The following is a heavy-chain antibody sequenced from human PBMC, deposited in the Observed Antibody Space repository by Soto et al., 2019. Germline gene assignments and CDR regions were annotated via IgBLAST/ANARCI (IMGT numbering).Heavy chain of an antibody. Sequence: ASVKVSCKASGGTFSSYAISWVRRAPGQGLEWMGGIIPIFGTANYAQKFQGRVTITADKSTSTAYMELSSLRSEDTAVYYCARDGRGIDYYYGMDVWGQGTTVTVSS. D-gene: IGHD6-6*01. J-gene: IGHJ6*02. CDR3: ARDGRGIDYYYGMDV. CDR2: IIPIFGTA. CDR1: GGTFSSYA. V-gene: IGHV1-69*06.